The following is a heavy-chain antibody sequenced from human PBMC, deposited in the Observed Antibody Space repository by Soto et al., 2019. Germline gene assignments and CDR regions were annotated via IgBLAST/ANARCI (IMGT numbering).Heavy chain of an antibody. Sequence: QVQLVQSGAEVKKPGSSVKVSCKASGGTFSNYPFSWVRQAPGQGLEWMGGIIPLFGTANYAQKFQGRVTITADESTSTVYMELSSLRSEDTALYYCARVMDDAFDIWGQGTMVTVSS. CDR3: ARVMDDAFDI. V-gene: IGHV1-69*12. CDR2: IIPLFGTA. J-gene: IGHJ3*02. CDR1: GGTFSNYP. D-gene: IGHD3-10*01.